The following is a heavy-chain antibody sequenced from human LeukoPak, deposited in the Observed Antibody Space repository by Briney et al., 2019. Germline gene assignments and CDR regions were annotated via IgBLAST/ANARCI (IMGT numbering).Heavy chain of an antibody. Sequence: GGSLRLSCAASGFTFNTYWMHWVRQSPGKGPVWVSRITNDGRTTFYADSVKGRFTISRDNAKNTLYLQMNSLRGEDTAVYYCARDQDGPGPTIDYWDQGTLVTVSS. CDR2: ITNDGRTT. CDR3: ARDQDGPGPTIDY. J-gene: IGHJ4*02. V-gene: IGHV3-74*01. CDR1: GFTFNTYW. D-gene: IGHD1-14*01.